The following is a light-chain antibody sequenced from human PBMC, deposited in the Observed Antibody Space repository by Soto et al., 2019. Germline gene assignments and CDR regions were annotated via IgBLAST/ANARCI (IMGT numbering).Light chain of an antibody. CDR2: GAS. CDR1: QSVSSSY. J-gene: IGKJ1*01. Sequence: EIVLTQSPGTLSLSPGERATLSCRASQSVSSSYLAWYQQKPGQAPRLLIYGASSRGTGIQDRFSGSGSGTDFTLTISRLEREDFAVYYCPQYGSSPPWTLGQGTMVEIK. V-gene: IGKV3-20*01. CDR3: PQYGSSPPWT.